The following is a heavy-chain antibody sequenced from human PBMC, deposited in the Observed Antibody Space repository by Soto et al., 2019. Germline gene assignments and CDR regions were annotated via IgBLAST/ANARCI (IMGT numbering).Heavy chain of an antibody. CDR1: GVSVRSFY. V-gene: IGHV4-4*07. Sequence: ETLSLTCNVSGVSVRSFYWSWIRQPAGKGLEWIGRIYGTGRSGSSNYNPSLKGRVTMSVDTSKNQISLKLTSVTAADTAVYFCARERKYYYDSGSYGMDVWGQGTTVTVAS. D-gene: IGHD3-10*01. CDR3: ARERKYYYDSGSYGMDV. CDR2: IYGTGRSGSS. J-gene: IGHJ6*02.